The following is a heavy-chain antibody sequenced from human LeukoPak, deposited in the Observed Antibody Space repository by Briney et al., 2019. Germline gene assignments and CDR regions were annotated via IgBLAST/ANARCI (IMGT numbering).Heavy chain of an antibody. CDR3: ARAGGYSYGYDPNADYYYMDV. CDR1: GGTFSSYT. CDR2: IIPILGIA. J-gene: IGHJ6*03. D-gene: IGHD5-18*01. V-gene: IGHV1-69*02. Sequence: GASVKVSCKASGGTFSSYTISWVRQAPGQGLEWMGRIIPILGIANYAQKFQGRVTITADKSTSTAYMELRSLRSDDTAVYYCARAGGYSYGYDPNADYYYMDVWGKGTTVTVSS.